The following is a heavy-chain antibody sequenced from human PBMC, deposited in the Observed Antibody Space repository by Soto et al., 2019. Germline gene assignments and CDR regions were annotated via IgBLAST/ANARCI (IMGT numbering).Heavy chain of an antibody. Sequence: SETLSLTCTVSGGSISDYYWSWIRQPPGNGLEWIGYIYDSGNTIYNPSLESRVTISVDRSKNQFSLKLSSVTAEDTAVYYCARVPGPWGQGTLVTVSS. V-gene: IGHV4-59*12. CDR1: GGSISDYY. CDR2: IYDSGNT. CDR3: ARVPGP. J-gene: IGHJ5*02.